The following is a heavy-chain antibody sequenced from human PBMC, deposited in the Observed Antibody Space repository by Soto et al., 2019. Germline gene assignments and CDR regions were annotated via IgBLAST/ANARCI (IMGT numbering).Heavy chain of an antibody. D-gene: IGHD3-22*01. CDR2: IYYSGT. CDR3: ARPYDGIGENCGGYGLDI. CDR1: GGSIISYY. Sequence: SGTLSLTCRVPGGSIISYYWRWIRQPPGKGLEWIAYIYYSGTSYNPSLKSRFSISLEPSKNQFSLNLSPVTAADTAGYYRARPYDGIGENCGGYGLDIWGKGPMVT. V-gene: IGHV4-59*01. J-gene: IGHJ3*02.